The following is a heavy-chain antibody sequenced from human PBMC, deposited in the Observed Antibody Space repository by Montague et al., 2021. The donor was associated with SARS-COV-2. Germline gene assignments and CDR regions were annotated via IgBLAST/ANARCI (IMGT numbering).Heavy chain of an antibody. V-gene: IGHV3-7*01. J-gene: IGHJ6*02. CDR1: RFTFSDFW. D-gene: IGHD6-19*01. CDR3: ARGSTGWYAIFGHYGMDV. CDR2: IKHDGSEK. Sequence: SLRLSCAASRFTFSDFWMNWVRQAPGKGLEWVADIKHDGSEKSYVDSAKGRFTISRDNAKNSLYLQMNSLRAEDTAVYYCARGSTGWYAIFGHYGMDVWGQGTTVTVSS.